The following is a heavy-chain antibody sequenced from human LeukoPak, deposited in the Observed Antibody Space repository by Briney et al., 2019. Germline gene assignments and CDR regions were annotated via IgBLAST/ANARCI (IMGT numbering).Heavy chain of an antibody. CDR2: IYDSGST. D-gene: IGHD4-17*01. Sequence: SETLSLTCAVSGGSISSGGYSWSWIRQPPGKGLEWIGYIYDSGSTYYNPSLKSRVTISVDRSKNQSSLKLSSVTAADTAVYYCARKGLGGDLFDYWGQGTLVTVSS. CDR3: ARKGLGGDLFDY. V-gene: IGHV4-30-2*01. J-gene: IGHJ4*02. CDR1: GGSISSGGYS.